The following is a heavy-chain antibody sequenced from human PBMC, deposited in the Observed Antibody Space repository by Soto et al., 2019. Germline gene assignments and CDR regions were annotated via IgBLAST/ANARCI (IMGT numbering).Heavy chain of an antibody. CDR1: GGSISSSSYY. CDR2: IYYSGST. D-gene: IGHD3-22*01. J-gene: IGHJ4*02. Sequence: PSETLSLTCTVSGGSISSSSYYWGWIRQPPGKGLEWIGSIYYSGSTYYNPSLKSRVTISVDTSKNQFSLKLSSVTAADTAVYYCARLTSYDSSGYYSFFDYWGQGTLVTVSS. V-gene: IGHV4-39*01. CDR3: ARLTSYDSSGYYSFFDY.